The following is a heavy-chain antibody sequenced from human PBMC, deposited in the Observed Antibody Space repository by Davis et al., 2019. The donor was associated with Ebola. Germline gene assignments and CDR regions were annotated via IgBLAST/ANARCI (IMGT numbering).Heavy chain of an antibody. J-gene: IGHJ4*02. CDR2: IYHSGST. V-gene: IGHV4-4*02. Sequence: SETLSLTCAVSGGSISSTNWWSWVRQPPGKGLEWIGEIYHSGSTNYNPSLKSRVTISVDKSKNQFSLKLSSVTAADTAVYYCARHQHYDYIWGSYRYTYYFDYWGQGTLVTVSS. CDR1: GGSISSTNW. D-gene: IGHD3-16*02. CDR3: ARHQHYDYIWGSYRYTYYFDY.